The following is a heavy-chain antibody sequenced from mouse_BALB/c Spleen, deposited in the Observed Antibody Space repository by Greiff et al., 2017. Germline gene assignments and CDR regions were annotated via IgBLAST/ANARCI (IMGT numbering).Heavy chain of an antibody. D-gene: IGHD2-1*01. Sequence: VQLQQSGAELVRPGTSVKVSCKASGYAFTNYLIEWVKQRPGQGLEWIGVINPGSGGTNYNEKFKGKATLTADKSSSTAYMQLSSLTSDDSAVYFCARSGNSEFAYWGQGTLVTVSA. CDR1: GYAFTNYL. J-gene: IGHJ3*01. V-gene: IGHV1-54*01. CDR3: ARSGNSEFAY. CDR2: INPGSGGT.